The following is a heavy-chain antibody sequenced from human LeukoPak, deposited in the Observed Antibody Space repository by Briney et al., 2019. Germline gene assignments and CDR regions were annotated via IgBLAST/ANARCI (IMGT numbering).Heavy chain of an antibody. Sequence: PGGSLRLSCGASGFTFSSYGMHWVRQAPGKGLEWVAVIWYDGSNKYYADSVKGRFTISRDNSKNTLYLQMNSLRAEDTAVYYCARVPYDSSGYYYDYYYGMDVWGQGTTVTVSS. CDR1: GFTFSSYG. CDR2: IWYDGSNK. D-gene: IGHD3-22*01. V-gene: IGHV3-33*01. J-gene: IGHJ6*02. CDR3: ARVPYDSSGYYYDYYYGMDV.